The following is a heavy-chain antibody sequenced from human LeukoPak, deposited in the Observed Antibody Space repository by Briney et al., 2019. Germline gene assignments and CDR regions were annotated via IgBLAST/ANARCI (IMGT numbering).Heavy chain of an antibody. D-gene: IGHD6-6*01. J-gene: IGHJ4*02. Sequence: GGSLRLSCAASGFTFSSYAMSWVRQAPGKGLEWVSAISGSGGSTYYADSVKGRFTISRDNSKNTLYLQMNSLRAEDTAVYYCAKDPRGSIAPRYYFDYWGQGTLVTASS. CDR1: GFTFSSYA. CDR2: ISGSGGST. V-gene: IGHV3-23*01. CDR3: AKDPRGSIAPRYYFDY.